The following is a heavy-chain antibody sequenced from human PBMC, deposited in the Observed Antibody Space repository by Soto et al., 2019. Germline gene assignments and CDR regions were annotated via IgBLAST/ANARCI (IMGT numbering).Heavy chain of an antibody. J-gene: IGHJ6*02. CDR2: IDPSDSYT. D-gene: IGHD2-8*01. CDR1: GYSFGTYW. V-gene: IGHV5-10-1*01. CDR3: ARLNRAQNSPNYYYALDV. Sequence: PGESLKISCRGSGYSFGTYWINWVRQMPGKGLEWMGTIDPSDSYTKYSPSFQGHVTFSVDKSSSNVSLQWSSLKASDTAIYFCARLNRAQNSPNYYYALDVWGQGTTVTVSS.